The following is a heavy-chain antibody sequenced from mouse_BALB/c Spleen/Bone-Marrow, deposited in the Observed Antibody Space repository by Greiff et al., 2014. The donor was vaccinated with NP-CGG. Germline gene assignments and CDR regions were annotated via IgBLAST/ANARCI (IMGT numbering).Heavy chain of an antibody. CDR2: ISSGGGNT. V-gene: IGHV5-9*03. D-gene: IGHD1-1*01. Sequence: EVQGVESGGGLVKPGGSLKLSCAASGFTFSSYTMSWVRQTPEKRLEWVATISSGGGNTYYPDSVKGRFTISRDNAKNNLYLQMSSLRSEDTALYYCARYPAYYYGYAMDNWGQGTSVTVSS. J-gene: IGHJ4*01. CDR3: ARYPAYYYGYAMDN. CDR1: GFTFSSYT.